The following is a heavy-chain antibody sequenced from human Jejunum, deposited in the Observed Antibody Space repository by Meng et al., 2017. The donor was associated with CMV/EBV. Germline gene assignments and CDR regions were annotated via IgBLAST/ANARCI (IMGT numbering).Heavy chain of an antibody. CDR3: VKDRGAVTGNYYYYAMDV. V-gene: IGHV3-43*01. CDR2: ISWDGGRA. J-gene: IGHJ6*02. D-gene: IGHD3-16*01. CDR1: EDYT. Sequence: EDYTMHWVRQLPGKGLEWVSLISWDGGRAYYAESVKGRFTISRDNNKNSLYLQMNSLRTEDTALYYCVKDRGAVTGNYYYYAMDVWGQGTTVTVSS.